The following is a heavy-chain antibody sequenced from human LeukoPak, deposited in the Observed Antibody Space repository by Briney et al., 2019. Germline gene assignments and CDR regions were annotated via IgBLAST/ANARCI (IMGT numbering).Heavy chain of an antibody. D-gene: IGHD6-6*01. V-gene: IGHV4-34*01. Sequence: SETLSLTCAVYGGSFSGYYWSWIRQPPGKGLEWIGEINHSGSTNYNPSLKSRATISVDTSKNQFSLKLSSVTAADTAVYYCASSHYSSSSGLDYWGQGTLVTVSS. CDR1: GGSFSGYY. CDR2: INHSGST. J-gene: IGHJ4*02. CDR3: ASSHYSSSSGLDY.